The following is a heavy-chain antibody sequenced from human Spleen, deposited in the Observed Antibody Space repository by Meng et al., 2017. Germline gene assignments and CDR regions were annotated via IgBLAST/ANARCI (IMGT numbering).Heavy chain of an antibody. Sequence: LGRSGAGVKKPGASVKVSCKASGYTFTGYYMHWVRQAPGQGLEWMGWINPNSGGTNYAQKFQGRVTMTRDTSISTAYMELSRLRSDDTAVYYCARDVGATKEEVYFDYWGQGTLVTVSS. D-gene: IGHD1-26*01. J-gene: IGHJ4*02. CDR3: ARDVGATKEEVYFDY. CDR2: INPNSGGT. V-gene: IGHV1-2*02. CDR1: GYTFTGYY.